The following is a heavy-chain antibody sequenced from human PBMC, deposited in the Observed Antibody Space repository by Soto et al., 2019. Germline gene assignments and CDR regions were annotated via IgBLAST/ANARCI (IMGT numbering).Heavy chain of an antibody. CDR1: GFTVSSNY. J-gene: IGHJ6*02. CDR3: ASDPHSSIAARATQQYYYYGMDV. Sequence: SLRLSCAASGFTVSSNYMSRVRQAPGKGLEWVSVIYSGGSTYYADSVKGRFTISRDNSKNTLYLQMNSLRAEDTAVYYCASDPHSSIAARATQQYYYYGMDVWGQGTTVTVSS. D-gene: IGHD6-6*01. V-gene: IGHV3-53*01. CDR2: IYSGGST.